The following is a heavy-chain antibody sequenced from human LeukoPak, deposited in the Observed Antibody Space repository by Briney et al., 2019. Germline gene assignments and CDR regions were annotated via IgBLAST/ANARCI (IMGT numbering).Heavy chain of an antibody. CDR3: AREAVLGYCSGGSCYQH. Sequence: PGGSLRLSCAASGFTFSSYWMSWVRQAPGKGLEWVANIKQDGSEKYYVDSVKGRFTISRGNAKNSLYLQMNSLRAEDTAVYYCAREAVLGYCSGGSCYQHWGQGTLVTVSS. CDR1: GFTFSSYW. V-gene: IGHV3-7*01. CDR2: IKQDGSEK. J-gene: IGHJ1*01. D-gene: IGHD2-15*01.